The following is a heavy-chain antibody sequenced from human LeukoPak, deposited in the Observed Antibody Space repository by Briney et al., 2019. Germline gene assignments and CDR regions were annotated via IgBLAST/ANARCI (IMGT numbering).Heavy chain of an antibody. CDR1: GFTFSSYA. V-gene: IGHV3-33*08. Sequence: GGSLRLSCAASGFTFSSYAMSWVRQAPGKGPEWVAVIWYDGSKKYYGDSVKGRFTVSRDNSKNMLYLQMNSLRAEDTAVYYCASYSSGWPYFFYYYYYGMDVRGQGTTVTVSS. CDR3: ASYSSGWPYFFYYYYYGMDV. CDR2: IWYDGSKK. J-gene: IGHJ6*02. D-gene: IGHD6-19*01.